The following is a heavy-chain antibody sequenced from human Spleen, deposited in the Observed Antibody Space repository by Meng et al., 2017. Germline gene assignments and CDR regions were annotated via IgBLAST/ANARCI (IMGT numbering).Heavy chain of an antibody. V-gene: IGHV3-15*01. CDR1: GGTFRNFW. Sequence: EVQLVEFGGGLLKPGGSLRLSCVVSGGTFRNFWMTWVRQAPGKGLEWVGRIKSKVNGGTTDFAAPVKGRFTISRDDSKNTLYLQMNSLKTEDTAVYYCTTAEGAWGQGTLVTVSS. CDR2: IKSKVNGGTT. J-gene: IGHJ5*02. CDR3: TTAEGA. D-gene: IGHD3-16*01.